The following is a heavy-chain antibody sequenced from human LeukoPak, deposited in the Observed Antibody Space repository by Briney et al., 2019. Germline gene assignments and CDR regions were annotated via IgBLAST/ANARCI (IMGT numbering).Heavy chain of an antibody. J-gene: IGHJ4*02. CDR1: GFTFSSYS. D-gene: IGHD5-24*01. CDR2: ISSSSSYI. V-gene: IGHV3-21*01. CDR3: ASWKGWLQAGWDYFDY. Sequence: GGSLRLSCAASGFTFSSYSMNWVRQAPGKGLEWVSSISSSSSYIYYADSVKGRFAISRDNAKNSLYLQMNSLRAEDTAVYYCASWKGWLQAGWDYFDYWGQGTLVTVSS.